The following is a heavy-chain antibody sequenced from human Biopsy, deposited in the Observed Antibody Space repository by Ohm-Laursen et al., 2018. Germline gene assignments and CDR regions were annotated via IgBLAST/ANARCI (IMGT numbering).Heavy chain of an antibody. D-gene: IGHD4-23*01. CDR3: ARGSNEYGGLYFPH. CDR2: ISYTGYT. Sequence: SDTLSLTCTVSGGSFTGHYWSWIRQSPGKGLEWIGHISYTGYTSYNASLKSRVTISVDTSRKHFSLRLTSLAAADTAVYYCARGSNEYGGLYFPHWGQGTLVTVSS. J-gene: IGHJ1*01. V-gene: IGHV4-59*11. CDR1: GGSFTGHY.